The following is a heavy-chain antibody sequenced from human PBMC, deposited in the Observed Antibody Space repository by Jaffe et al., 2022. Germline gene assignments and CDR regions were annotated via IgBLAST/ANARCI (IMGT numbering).Heavy chain of an antibody. J-gene: IGHJ5*02. CDR1: GGSISSYY. CDR3: ARVVTVGITIFGVAVQNWFDP. CDR2: IYYSGSA. D-gene: IGHD3-3*01. V-gene: IGHV4-59*01. Sequence: QVQLQESGPGLVKPSETLSLTCTVSGGSISSYYWSWIRQPPGKGLEWIGYIYYSGSANYNPSLKSRVTISVDTSKNQFSLKLSSVTAADTAVYYCARVVTVGITIFGVAVQNWFDPWGQGTLVTVSS.